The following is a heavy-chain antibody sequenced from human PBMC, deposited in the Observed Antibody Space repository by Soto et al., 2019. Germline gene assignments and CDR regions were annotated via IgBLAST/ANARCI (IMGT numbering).Heavy chain of an antibody. J-gene: IGHJ4*02. CDR2: ISGSGGRT. D-gene: IGHD5-12*01. Sequence: EVQLLESGGAWLQPGGSLSPSCEASGSTFRSYAMTWVPRPPGKGLEWVSAISGSGGRTYYADSVKGRFTISRDNSKNTLYLQMNSLRAEDTAVYYCAKDKHSGYDPRGGDYWGQGTLVTVSS. CDR3: AKDKHSGYDPRGGDY. CDR1: GSTFRSYA. V-gene: IGHV3-23*01.